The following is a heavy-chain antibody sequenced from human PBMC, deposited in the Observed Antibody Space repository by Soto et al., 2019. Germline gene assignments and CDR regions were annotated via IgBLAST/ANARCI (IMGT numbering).Heavy chain of an antibody. CDR1: GFIFSNYG. D-gene: IGHD1-26*01. V-gene: IGHV3-30*18. CDR3: AKVGFSGSSTYYYYYGMDV. CDR2: ISYDGSNK. Sequence: QVQLVESGGGVVQPGRSLRLSCAASGFIFSNYGMHWVRQAPGKGLEWVAVISYDGSNKYHADSVKGRFTISRDNSKNMLYLQMNSLRAEDTAVYYCAKVGFSGSSTYYYYYGMDVWGQGTTVTVSS. J-gene: IGHJ6*02.